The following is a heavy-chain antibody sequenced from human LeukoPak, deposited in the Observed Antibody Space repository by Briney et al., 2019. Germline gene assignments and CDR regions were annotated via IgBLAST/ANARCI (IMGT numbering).Heavy chain of an antibody. J-gene: IGHJ4*02. CDR3: ASGTTDIVVVPATLRNYYFDY. Sequence: SETLSLTCTVSGYSISNGYYWGWIRQPPGKGLEWIGTIYHSGGTYYNPSLKSRVTISVDPSKNQFSLKLSSVTAADTAVYYCASGTTDIVVVPATLRNYYFDYWGQGTLVTVSS. CDR1: GYSISNGYY. CDR2: IYHSGGT. D-gene: IGHD2-2*01. V-gene: IGHV4-38-2*02.